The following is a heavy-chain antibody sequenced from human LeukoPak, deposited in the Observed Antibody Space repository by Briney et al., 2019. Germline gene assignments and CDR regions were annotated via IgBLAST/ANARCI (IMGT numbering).Heavy chain of an antibody. D-gene: IGHD1-26*01. J-gene: IGHJ4*02. CDR1: GGPISSIIW. V-gene: IGHV4-4*02. CDR3: ARGGRKWAPYYYFDY. Sequence: PSGTLPLTCAVSGGPISSIIWWSWVRQPPGKGLEWIGEIYYSGSPNTNPSLKSRDTISVDKSKNQFSLKLSSVTAADTAVYYCARGGRKWAPYYYFDYWGQGTLVTVSS. CDR2: IYYSGSP.